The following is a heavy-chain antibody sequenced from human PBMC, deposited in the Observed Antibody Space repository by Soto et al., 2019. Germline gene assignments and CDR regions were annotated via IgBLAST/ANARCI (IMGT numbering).Heavy chain of an antibody. V-gene: IGHV3-21*01. CDR3: ARVPLLLLVLDY. D-gene: IGHD2-15*01. CDR2: ISSSSSYI. CDR1: GFTFSSYS. J-gene: IGHJ4*02. Sequence: PGGSLRLSCAASGFTFSSYSMNLVRQAPGKGLEWVSSISSSSSYIYYADSVKRRFTISRDNAKNSLYRQMNSLRAEDTAVYYCARVPLLLLVLDYWGQGTMVTVSS.